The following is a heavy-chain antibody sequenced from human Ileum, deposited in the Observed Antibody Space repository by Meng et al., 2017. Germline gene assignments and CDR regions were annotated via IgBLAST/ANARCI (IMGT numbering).Heavy chain of an antibody. CDR1: GGSISSGGYY. Sequence: QVQLQEPGPRLVQASETLSLTCTVPGGSISSGGYYWSWIRQHPGKGLEWIGYIYDSVSTYYNPSLKSRIAISGDTSKNQFSLNLSSVTAADTAVYYCARGGTTYFDYWGQGTLVTVSS. D-gene: IGHD1-1*01. V-gene: IGHV4-31*03. J-gene: IGHJ4*02. CDR3: ARGGTTYFDY. CDR2: IYDSVST.